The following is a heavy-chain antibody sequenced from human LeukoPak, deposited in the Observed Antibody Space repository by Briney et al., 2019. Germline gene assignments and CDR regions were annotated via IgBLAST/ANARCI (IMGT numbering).Heavy chain of an antibody. CDR3: ARAPRSFFVDY. Sequence: LRLSCAASGFTFSSYAMSWIRQPPGKGLEWIGYIYYSGSTYYNPSLKSRVTISVDTSKNQFSLKLSSVTAADTAVYYCARAPRSFFVDYWGQGTLVTVSS. CDR1: GFTFSSYA. J-gene: IGHJ4*02. V-gene: IGHV4-30-4*08. D-gene: IGHD6-6*01. CDR2: IYYSGST.